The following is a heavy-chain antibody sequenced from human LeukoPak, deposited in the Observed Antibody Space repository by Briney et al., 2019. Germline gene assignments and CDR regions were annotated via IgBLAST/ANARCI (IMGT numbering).Heavy chain of an antibody. Sequence: PGGSLRLSCAASGFTVSSNEMSWVRQAPGKGLEWVANIKPDGSETYYVDSVKGRFTISRDNGKNSVYLQMKSLRVEDTAVYFCAPQGGWGQGTLVIVSS. CDR1: GFTVSSNE. CDR3: APQGG. CDR2: IKPDGSET. J-gene: IGHJ4*02. D-gene: IGHD3-16*01. V-gene: IGHV3-7*01.